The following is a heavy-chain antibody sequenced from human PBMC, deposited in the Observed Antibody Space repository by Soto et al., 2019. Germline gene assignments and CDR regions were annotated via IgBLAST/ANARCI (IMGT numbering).Heavy chain of an antibody. D-gene: IGHD3-22*01. Sequence: GASVKVSCKASGYTFTSYGISWVRQAPGQGLEWMGWISAYNGNTNYAQKLQGRVTMTTDTSTSTAYMELRSLRSDDTAVYYCARGYYYDSSGYLGYWGQGTLVTVSS. CDR3: ARGYYYDSSGYLGY. CDR2: ISAYNGNT. J-gene: IGHJ4*02. V-gene: IGHV1-18*01. CDR1: GYTFTSYG.